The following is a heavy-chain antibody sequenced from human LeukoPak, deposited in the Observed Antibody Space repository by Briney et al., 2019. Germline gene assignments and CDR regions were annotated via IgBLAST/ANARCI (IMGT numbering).Heavy chain of an antibody. V-gene: IGHV3-21*01. J-gene: IGHJ5*02. CDR2: ISSSSSYI. Sequence: GGSLRLSCAASGFTFSSYSMNWVRQAPGKGLEWVSSISSSSSYIYFADSVKGRFTISRDNAKNSLYLQMNSLRAEDTAVYYCARVQTVTYLNWFDPWGQGTLVTVSS. CDR3: ARVQTVTYLNWFDP. CDR1: GFTFSSYS. D-gene: IGHD4-11*01.